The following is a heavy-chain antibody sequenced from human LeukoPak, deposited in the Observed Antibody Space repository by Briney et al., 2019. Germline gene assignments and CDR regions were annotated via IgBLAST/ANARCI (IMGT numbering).Heavy chain of an antibody. CDR2: IYYSGST. D-gene: IGHD3-10*01. Sequence: SETLSLTCTVSGGSISTYYWSWIRQPPGKGLEWIGYIYYSGSTNYNPSLKSRVTISVDTSKNQFSLRLSSVTAADTAVYYCARHHYYGSGSYRSWFDPWGQGTLVTVSS. CDR3: ARHHYYGSGSYRSWFDP. CDR1: GGSISTYY. V-gene: IGHV4-59*01. J-gene: IGHJ5*02.